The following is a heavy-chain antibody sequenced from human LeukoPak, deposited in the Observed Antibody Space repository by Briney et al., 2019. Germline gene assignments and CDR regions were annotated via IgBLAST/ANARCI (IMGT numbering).Heavy chain of an antibody. CDR2: INWNGGST. Sequence: GGSLRLSCAASGFTFDDSVMSWVRQAPGKGLEWVSGINWNGGSTGYADSVKGRFTISRDNAKNSLYLQMSSLRAEDTALYYCARDWFTRLGELSPDRAYDYWGQGTLVTVSS. V-gene: IGHV3-20*04. D-gene: IGHD3-16*02. J-gene: IGHJ4*02. CDR1: GFTFDDSV. CDR3: ARDWFTRLGELSPDRAYDY.